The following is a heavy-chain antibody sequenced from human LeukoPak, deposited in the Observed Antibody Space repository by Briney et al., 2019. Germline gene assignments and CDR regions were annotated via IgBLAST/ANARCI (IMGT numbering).Heavy chain of an antibody. V-gene: IGHV4-4*07. CDR3: ARDQTYYDSSGYSLYAFDI. CDR1: GGSISSYY. D-gene: IGHD3-22*01. Sequence: PSETLSLTCTVSGGSISSYYWSWIRQHAGKGMEWIGRIYTSGSTNYNPSLKSRATMSVDTSKNQFSLKLSSVTAADTAVYYCARDQTYYDSSGYSLYAFDIWGQGTMVTVSS. CDR2: IYTSGST. J-gene: IGHJ3*02.